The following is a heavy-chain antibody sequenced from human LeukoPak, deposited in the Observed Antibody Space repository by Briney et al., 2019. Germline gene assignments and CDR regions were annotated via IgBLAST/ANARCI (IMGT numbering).Heavy chain of an antibody. CDR2: ISGSGGST. D-gene: IGHD3-9*01. CDR1: GFTFSSYG. CDR3: AKDFSWEGYYDILTGYTS. V-gene: IGHV3-23*01. J-gene: IGHJ4*02. Sequence: PGGSLRLSCAASGFTFSSYGMSWVRQAPGKGLEWVSGISGSGGSTYYADSVKGRFTISRDNSKNTLYLQMNSLRAEDTAVYYCAKDFSWEGYYDILTGYTSWGQGTLVTVSS.